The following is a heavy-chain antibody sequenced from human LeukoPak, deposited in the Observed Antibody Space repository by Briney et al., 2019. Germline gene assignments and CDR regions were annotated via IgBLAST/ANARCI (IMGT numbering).Heavy chain of an antibody. V-gene: IGHV4-59*07. D-gene: IGHD2-2*01. CDR2: IYYSGST. CDR1: GGSISSYY. J-gene: IGHJ3*02. Sequence: SDTLSITWTVCGGSISSYYWSWIRQPPVKGQEWIGYIYYSGSTNYNPSLKSRVTISVDTSKNQFSLKLSSVTAADTAVYYCARRCSSTSCKGAFDIWGQGTMVTVSS. CDR3: ARRCSSTSCKGAFDI.